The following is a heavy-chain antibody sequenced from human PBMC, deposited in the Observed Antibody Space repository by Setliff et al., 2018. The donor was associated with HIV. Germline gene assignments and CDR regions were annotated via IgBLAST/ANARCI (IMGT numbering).Heavy chain of an antibody. V-gene: IGHV4-39*07. D-gene: IGHD6-13*01. CDR3: VRDGDSSSWNFDY. J-gene: IGHJ4*02. Sequence: SETLSLTCTVSGGSISSTNYFWGWIRQPPGKGLEWIGTIYYHGSTYYNPSLKGRFTISRDNSKNTIYLEMNNLRPEDTAVYYCVRDGDSSSWNFDYWGQGTLVTVSS. CDR1: GGSISSTNYF. CDR2: IYYHGST.